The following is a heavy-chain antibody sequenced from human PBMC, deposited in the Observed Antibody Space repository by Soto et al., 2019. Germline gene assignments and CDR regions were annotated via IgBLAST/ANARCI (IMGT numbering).Heavy chain of an antibody. V-gene: IGHV4-4*07. D-gene: IGHD2-15*01. Sequence: PXETLSLTCTVSGCSISSYCWSWIRQPAGKGLDWIGRIYTSGSTNYNPSLKSRVTMSVDTSKNQFSLKLSSVTAADTAVYYCARADIGYSSGGSCPDPRFDHWGQGPLVTVSS. CDR1: GCSISSYC. CDR3: ARADIGYSSGGSCPDPRFDH. CDR2: IYTSGST. J-gene: IGHJ5*02.